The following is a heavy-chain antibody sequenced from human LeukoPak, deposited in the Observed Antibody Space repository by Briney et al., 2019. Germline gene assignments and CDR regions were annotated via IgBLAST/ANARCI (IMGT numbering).Heavy chain of an antibody. J-gene: IGHJ4*02. D-gene: IGHD3-16*01. V-gene: IGHV7-4-1*02. CDR2: VNTNTGNP. Sequence: ASVKVSCKASGYTFTDYAINWVRQAPGQGLEWMGWVNTNTGNPTYARGFTGSFVFSLDTSVSTAYLQISSLKAEDTAVYYCARVGGSFWYWGQGTLVTVS. CDR3: ARVGGSFWY. CDR1: GYTFTDYA.